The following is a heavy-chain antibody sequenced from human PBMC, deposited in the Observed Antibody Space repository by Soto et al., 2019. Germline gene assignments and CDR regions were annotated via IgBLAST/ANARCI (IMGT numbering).Heavy chain of an antibody. CDR2: ISYDGSNK. V-gene: IGHV3-30-3*01. D-gene: IGHD3-22*01. Sequence: QVQLVESGGGVVQPGRSLRLSCAASGFTFSSYAMHWVRQAPGKGLEGVAVISYDGSNKYYADSVKGRFTISRDNSKNTLYLKMNSLRAEDTAVYYCARGAGYYYRSGYSYNFDYWGQGTLVTVSS. CDR3: ARGAGYYYRSGYSYNFDY. CDR1: GFTFSSYA. J-gene: IGHJ4*02.